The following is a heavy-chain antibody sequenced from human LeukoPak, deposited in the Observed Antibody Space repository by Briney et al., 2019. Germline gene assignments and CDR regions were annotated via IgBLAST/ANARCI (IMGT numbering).Heavy chain of an antibody. CDR2: ISTSSSFM. Sequence: SCKASGYTFTSYDINWVRQAPGKGLEWVSSISTSSSFMYYADSVKGRFTVSRDNAKNSLYLQMNSLRAEDTAVYYCTRSRFCSTGTCPPGYWGQGTLVTVSS. V-gene: IGHV3-21*01. D-gene: IGHD2-15*01. CDR3: TRSRFCSTGTCPPGY. CDR1: GYTFTSYD. J-gene: IGHJ4*02.